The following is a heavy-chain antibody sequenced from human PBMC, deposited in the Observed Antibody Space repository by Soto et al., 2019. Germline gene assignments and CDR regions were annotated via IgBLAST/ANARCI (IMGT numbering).Heavy chain of an antibody. Sequence: SLQLSCKGSGDGFTTYWISWVRQMPGKGLEWMGKIDPSDSYTNYSPSFQGHVTISTDKSINTAYLQWSSLKASDTAMYYCARHSGPYSRTSPVTYWGQGTLVTVSS. D-gene: IGHD6-13*01. CDR3: ARHSGPYSRTSPVTY. J-gene: IGHJ4*02. CDR2: IDPSDSYT. V-gene: IGHV5-10-1*01. CDR1: GDGFTTYW.